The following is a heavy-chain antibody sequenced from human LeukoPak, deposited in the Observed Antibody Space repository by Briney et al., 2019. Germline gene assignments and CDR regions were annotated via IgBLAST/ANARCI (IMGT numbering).Heavy chain of an antibody. V-gene: IGHV3-21*05. CDR2: IRSSGADI. CDR3: AGDKDWAFDS. D-gene: IGHD3/OR15-3a*01. Sequence: GGSLRLSCAASGFIFRSYTMTWVRQAPGKGLEWVSHIRSSGADIRYADSVKGRFTISRDDAKNSLFLQMNSLRAEDTAVYYCAGDKDWAFDSWGQGTLVTVSS. CDR1: GFIFRSYT. J-gene: IGHJ4*02.